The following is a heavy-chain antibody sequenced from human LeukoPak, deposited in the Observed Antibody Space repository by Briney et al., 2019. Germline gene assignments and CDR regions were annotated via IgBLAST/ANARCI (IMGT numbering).Heavy chain of an antibody. Sequence: SETLSLTCTVSGYSISSDYYWGWIRQPPGKGLEWIGSIHHSGRTYYNPSLKSRVTISVDTSKNQFSLKLSSVTAADTAVYYCARRCMSSSWYVRAFDIWGQGTMVTVSS. D-gene: IGHD6-13*01. CDR2: IHHSGRT. V-gene: IGHV4-38-2*02. CDR1: GYSISSDYY. CDR3: ARRCMSSSWYVRAFDI. J-gene: IGHJ3*02.